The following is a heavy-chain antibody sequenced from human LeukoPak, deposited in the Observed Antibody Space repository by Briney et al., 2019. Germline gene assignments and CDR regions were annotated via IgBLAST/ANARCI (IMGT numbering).Heavy chain of an antibody. Sequence: GGSLRLSCAASGFTFSSYAMHWVRQAPGKGLEWVSSISSSSSYIYYADSVKGRFTISRDNAKNSLYLQMNSLRAEDTAVYYCARDLMITFGGVIVIGPLGYYYGMDVWGKGTTVTVSS. CDR3: ARDLMITFGGVIVIGPLGYYYGMDV. CDR2: ISSSSSYI. V-gene: IGHV3-21*01. J-gene: IGHJ6*04. D-gene: IGHD3-16*02. CDR1: GFTFSSYA.